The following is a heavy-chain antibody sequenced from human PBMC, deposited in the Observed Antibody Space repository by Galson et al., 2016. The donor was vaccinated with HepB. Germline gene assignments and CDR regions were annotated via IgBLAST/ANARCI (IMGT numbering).Heavy chain of an antibody. CDR1: GFTFISSA. CDR2: IGAGSGNT. CDR3: AASAFDRSLNAFHV. V-gene: IGHV1-58*01. Sequence: SVKVSCKASGFTFISSAFQWVRQARGQRLEWIGWIGAGSGNTNYVQKFQERVTISRDMSTSTVYMELSSLRSEDTAVYYCAASAFDRSLNAFHVWGQGTMVTVSS. J-gene: IGHJ3*01. D-gene: IGHD3-3*02.